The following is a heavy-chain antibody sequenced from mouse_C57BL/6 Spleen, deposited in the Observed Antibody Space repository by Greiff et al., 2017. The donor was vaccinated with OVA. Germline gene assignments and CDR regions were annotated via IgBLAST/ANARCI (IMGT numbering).Heavy chain of an antibody. CDR1: GFTFSDYY. D-gene: IGHD1-1*01. V-gene: IGHV5-16*01. J-gene: IGHJ4*01. CDR3: ARDAYGSSQGAMDY. CDR2: INYDGSST. Sequence: EVKLMESEGGLVQPGSSMKLSCTASGFTFSDYYMAWVRQVPEKGLEWVANINYDGSSTYYLDSLKSRFIISRDNAKNILYLQMSSLKSEDTATYYCARDAYGSSQGAMDYWGQGTSVTVSS.